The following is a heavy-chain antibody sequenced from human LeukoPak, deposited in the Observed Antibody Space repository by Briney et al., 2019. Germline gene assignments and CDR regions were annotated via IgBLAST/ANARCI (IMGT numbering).Heavy chain of an antibody. Sequence: QPGGSLRLSCAASGFTVSSNYMSWVRQAPGKGLEWVSVIYSGGSTYYADSVKGRFTIFRDNSKNTLYLQMNSLRAEDTAVYYCAKDRYYGSGSYYAYYYYGMDVWGQGTTVTVSS. CDR2: IYSGGST. D-gene: IGHD3-10*01. V-gene: IGHV3-53*01. CDR3: AKDRYYGSGSYYAYYYYGMDV. J-gene: IGHJ6*02. CDR1: GFTVSSNY.